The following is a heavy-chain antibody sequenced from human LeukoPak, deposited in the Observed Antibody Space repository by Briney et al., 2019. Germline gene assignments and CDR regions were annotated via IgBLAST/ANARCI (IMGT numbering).Heavy chain of an antibody. CDR3: ARRGYYDFWSGPYGMDV. CDR1: GGTFSSYA. D-gene: IGHD3-3*01. J-gene: IGHJ6*02. CDR2: IIPIFGTA. V-gene: IGHV1-69*13. Sequence: ASVKVSCKASGGTFSSYAISWVRQAPGQGLEWMGGIIPIFGTANYAQKFQGRVTITADESTSTAYMELSSLRSEDTAVYYCARRGYYDFWSGPYGMDVWGQGTTVTVSS.